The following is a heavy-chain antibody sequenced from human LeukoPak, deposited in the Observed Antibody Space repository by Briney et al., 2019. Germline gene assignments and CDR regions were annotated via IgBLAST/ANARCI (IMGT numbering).Heavy chain of an antibody. V-gene: IGHV4-39*01. J-gene: IGHJ4*02. CDR3: AGGQNPTYYYGSGSHDY. CDR1: GGSISSSSYY. D-gene: IGHD3-10*01. CDR2: IYYSGST. Sequence: SETLSLTCTVSGGSISSSSYYWGWIRQPPGKGLEWIGSIYYSGSTYYNPSLKSRVTISVDTSKNQFSLKLSSVTAADTAVYYCAGGQNPTYYYGSGSHDYWGQGTLVTVSS.